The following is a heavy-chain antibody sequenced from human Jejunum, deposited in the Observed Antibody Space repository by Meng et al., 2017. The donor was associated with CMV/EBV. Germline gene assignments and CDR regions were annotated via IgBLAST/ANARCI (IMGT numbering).Heavy chain of an antibody. CDR2: LIPVFGTA. V-gene: IGHV1-69*05. Sequence: GGIFSSYAISWVRQAPGQGLEWMGGLIPVFGTANYAQKFQGRVTITTDESTTTAYMELSSLTSEDTAVYYCARSSAGHYVLDYADYWGQGTLVTVSS. J-gene: IGHJ4*02. CDR1: GGIFSSYA. D-gene: IGHD2-8*02. CDR3: ARSSAGHYVLDYADY.